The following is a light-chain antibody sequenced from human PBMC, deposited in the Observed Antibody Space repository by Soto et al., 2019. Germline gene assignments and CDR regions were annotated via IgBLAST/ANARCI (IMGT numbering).Light chain of an antibody. CDR1: QSVSSSY. CDR2: DAS. Sequence: EIVLTQSPGTLSLSPGERATLSCRASQSVSSSYFAWYQQKPGQAPRLLIYDASARATGIPDRLSGSGSGTDFTLTISRPEPGDFAGYYCQQYANSLYTFGQGTKREIK. CDR3: QQYANSLYT. J-gene: IGKJ2*01. V-gene: IGKV3-20*01.